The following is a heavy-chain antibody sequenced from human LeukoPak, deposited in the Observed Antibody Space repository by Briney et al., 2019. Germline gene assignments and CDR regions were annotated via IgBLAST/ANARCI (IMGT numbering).Heavy chain of an antibody. V-gene: IGHV4-39*07. D-gene: IGHD6-6*01. J-gene: IGHJ3*02. Sequence: SETLSLTCTVSGGSISSSSYYWGWIRQPPGKGLEWIGSIYYSGSTYYNPSLKSRVTISVDRSKNQFSLKLSSVTAADTAVYYCASALEYSSSADAFDIWGQGTMVTVSS. CDR2: IYYSGST. CDR1: GGSISSSSYY. CDR3: ASALEYSSSADAFDI.